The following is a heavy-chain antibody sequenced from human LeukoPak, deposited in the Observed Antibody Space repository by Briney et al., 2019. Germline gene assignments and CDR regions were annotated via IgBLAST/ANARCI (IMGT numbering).Heavy chain of an antibody. J-gene: IGHJ4*02. CDR3: TRDRSRAEDD. Sequence: GGSLRLSCASSGFTFSGHWMSWVRQAPGKGLEWVANINQGGSDKYYVDSVKGRFTISRDNANNLLYLQMNSLRGEDTAVYYCTRDRSRAEDDWGEGTLVTVSS. CDR1: GFTFSGHW. D-gene: IGHD1-14*01. V-gene: IGHV3-7*01. CDR2: INQGGSDK.